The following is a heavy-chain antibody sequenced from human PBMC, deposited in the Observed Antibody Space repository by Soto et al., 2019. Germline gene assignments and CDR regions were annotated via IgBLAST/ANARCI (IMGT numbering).Heavy chain of an antibody. CDR3: AKDIEARYYYYGMDV. Sequence: GESLKISCAASGFTFDDYAMHWVRQAPGKGLEWVSLISWDGGSTYYADSVKGRFTISRDNSKNSLYLQMNSLRAEDTALYYCAKDIEARYYYYGMDVWGQGTTVTVSS. J-gene: IGHJ6*02. CDR2: ISWDGGST. V-gene: IGHV3-43D*03. CDR1: GFTFDDYA.